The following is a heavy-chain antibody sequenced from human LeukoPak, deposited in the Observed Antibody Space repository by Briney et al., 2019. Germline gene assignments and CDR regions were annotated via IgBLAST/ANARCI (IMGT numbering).Heavy chain of an antibody. CDR1: GYTFTGYY. CDR3: AREEGFCRTTSCSAPFDY. V-gene: IGHV1-2*02. J-gene: IGHJ4*02. Sequence: ASVQVSCKASGYTFTGYYMHWVRQAPGQGLEWMGWINPNSGDTIYAQKFQGRVTMTRDTSITTAYMELSRLPSDGTAMYYCAREEGFCRTTSCSAPFDYWGQGTLVTISS. D-gene: IGHD2-2*01. CDR2: INPNSGDT.